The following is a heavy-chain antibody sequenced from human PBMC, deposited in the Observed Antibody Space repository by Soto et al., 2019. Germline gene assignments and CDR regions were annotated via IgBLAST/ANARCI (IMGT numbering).Heavy chain of an antibody. Sequence: PSETLSLTCAFSVVSISSGGYSCSWIRQPPGKGLEWIGYIYHSGSTYYNPSLKSRVTISVDRSKNQFSLKLSSVTAADTAVYYCDRAVSGTYFFEYLGQATLVNVSS. CDR2: IYHSGST. CDR3: DRAVSGTYFFEY. V-gene: IGHV4-30-2*01. CDR1: VVSISSGGYS. D-gene: IGHD1-26*01. J-gene: IGHJ4*02.